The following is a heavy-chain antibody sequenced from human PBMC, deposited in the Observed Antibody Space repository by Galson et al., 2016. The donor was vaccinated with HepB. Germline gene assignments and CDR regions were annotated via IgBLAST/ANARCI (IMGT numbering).Heavy chain of an antibody. J-gene: IGHJ4*02. CDR2: ISSSSTTI. Sequence: SLRLSCAASGFTFNTYSMNWVRQAPGKGPEWVSYISSSSTTIHYADSVKGRFIISRDNAKNSLYLQMNSLRDEDTAMYYCARDPWVDYWGQGTLVSVSS. V-gene: IGHV3-48*02. CDR3: ARDPWVDY. D-gene: IGHD7-27*01. CDR1: GFTFNTYS.